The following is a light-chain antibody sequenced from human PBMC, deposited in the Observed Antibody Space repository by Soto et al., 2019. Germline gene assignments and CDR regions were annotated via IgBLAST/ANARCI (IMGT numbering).Light chain of an antibody. J-gene: IGKJ1*01. CDR2: GAS. CDR3: QKLNAYPTWT. CDR1: QGISSN. Sequence: QLTHSPSSLSASVGARFTITCRASQGISSNLAWYQQKPGRAPNLLIFGASTLQSGVPSRFSGSGSGTDFTLTISSLKPEDFATYFCQKLNAYPTWTFGQGTKVDIK. V-gene: IGKV1-9*01.